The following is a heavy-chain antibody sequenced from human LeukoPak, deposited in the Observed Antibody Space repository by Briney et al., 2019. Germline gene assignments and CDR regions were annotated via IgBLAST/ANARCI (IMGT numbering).Heavy chain of an antibody. J-gene: IGHJ4*02. CDR3: ARAGYSGSYQEY. Sequence: GGSLRLSCAASGFTFDDYGMSWVRQAPGKGLEWVSGINWNGGSTGYADSVKGRFTISRDNAKNSLYLQMNGLRAEDTALYYCARAGYSGSYQEYWGQGTLVTVSS. CDR1: GFTFDDYG. CDR2: INWNGGST. V-gene: IGHV3-20*04. D-gene: IGHD1-26*01.